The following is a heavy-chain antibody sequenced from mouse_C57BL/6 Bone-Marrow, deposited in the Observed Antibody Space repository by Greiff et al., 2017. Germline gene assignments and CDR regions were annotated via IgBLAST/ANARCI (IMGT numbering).Heavy chain of an antibody. CDR3: AREEYYDERDVDFDY. V-gene: IGHV1-76*01. Sequence: VQLQQSGAELVRPGASVKLSCKASGYTFTDYYINWVKQRPGQGLEWIARIYPGSGNTYYNEKFKGKATLTAEKSSSTAYMQLSSLTSEDSAVYFCAREEYYDERDVDFDYWGQGTTLTVSS. CDR2: IYPGSGNT. CDR1: GYTFTDYY. J-gene: IGHJ2*01. D-gene: IGHD2-4*01.